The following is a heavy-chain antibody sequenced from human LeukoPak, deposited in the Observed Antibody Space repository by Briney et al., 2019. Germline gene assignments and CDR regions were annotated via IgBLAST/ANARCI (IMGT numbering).Heavy chain of an antibody. CDR3: ARVKRGAAANWFDP. Sequence: SVKVSCKASGGTFSSYAISWVRQAPGQGLEWMGGIIPIFGTANYAQKFQGRVTITADKSTSTVYMELSSLRSENTAVYYCARVKRGAAANWFDPWGQGTLVTVSS. CDR2: IIPIFGTA. D-gene: IGHD2-15*01. V-gene: IGHV1-69*06. J-gene: IGHJ5*02. CDR1: GGTFSSYA.